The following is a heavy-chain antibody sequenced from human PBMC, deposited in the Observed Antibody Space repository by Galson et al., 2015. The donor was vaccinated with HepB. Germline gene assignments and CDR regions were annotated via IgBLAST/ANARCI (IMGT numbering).Heavy chain of an antibody. CDR1: GGSFSDYY. V-gene: IGHV4-34*01. CDR2: INHSGST. Sequence: SETLSLTCAVYGGSFSDYYWSWIRQPPGKGLEWIGKINHSGSTNDNPSLKSRITISVDTSKNQFSLKLTSVTAADAAVYYCARGPASVVYDYVWGSSRQPLYYLDSWGQGTLLTVSS. CDR3: ARGPASVVYDYVWGSSRQPLYYLDS. D-gene: IGHD3-16*02. J-gene: IGHJ4*02.